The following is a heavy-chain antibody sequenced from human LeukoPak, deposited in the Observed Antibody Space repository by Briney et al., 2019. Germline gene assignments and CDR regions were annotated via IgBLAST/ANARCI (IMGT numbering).Heavy chain of an antibody. CDR1: GGSIFTGGYY. Sequence: SQTLSLTCTVSGGSIFTGGYYWSWIRQPPGKGLEWIGYIYHSGSTYYNPSLKSRVTISVDRSKNQFSLKLSSVTAADTAVYYCARVGYDILTGYFTIDYWGQGTLVTVSS. CDR2: IYHSGST. CDR3: ARVGYDILTGYFTIDY. J-gene: IGHJ4*02. V-gene: IGHV4-30-2*01. D-gene: IGHD3-9*01.